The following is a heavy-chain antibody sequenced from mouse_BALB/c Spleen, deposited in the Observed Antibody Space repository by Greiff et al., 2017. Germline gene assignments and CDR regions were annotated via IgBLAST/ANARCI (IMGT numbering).Heavy chain of an antibody. V-gene: IGHV5-6-4*01. D-gene: IGHD2-2*01. Sequence: EVNVVESGGGLVKPGGSLKLSCAASGFTFSSYTMSWVRQTPEKRLEWVATISSGGSYTYYPDSVKGRFTISRDNAKNTLYLQMSSLKSEDTAMYYCTRDGYDREVYFDYWGQGTTLTVSS. CDR2: ISSGGSYT. J-gene: IGHJ2*01. CDR1: GFTFSSYT. CDR3: TRDGYDREVYFDY.